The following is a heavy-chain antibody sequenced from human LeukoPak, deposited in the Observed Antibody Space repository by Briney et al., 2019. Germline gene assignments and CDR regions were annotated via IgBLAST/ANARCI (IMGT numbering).Heavy chain of an antibody. Sequence: ASVKLSCTASGYTFTSYGISWVRQAPGQGLEWMGWIGTYSDKTNYVQRLQGRVTMTTDTSTSTAYMELRSLTSDDTAVYYCARDHCSGGNCNAYYDFWGQGALVTVSS. D-gene: IGHD2-15*01. J-gene: IGHJ4*02. CDR3: ARDHCSGGNCNAYYDF. V-gene: IGHV1-18*01. CDR1: GYTFTSYG. CDR2: IGTYSDKT.